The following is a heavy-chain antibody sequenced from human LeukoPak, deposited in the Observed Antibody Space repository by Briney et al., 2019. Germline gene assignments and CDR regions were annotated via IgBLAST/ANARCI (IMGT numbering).Heavy chain of an antibody. D-gene: IGHD2-2*01. CDR2: IIPIFGTA. J-gene: IGHJ6*02. CDR1: GGTFSSYA. Sequence: SVKVSCKASGGTFSSYAISWVRQALGQGLEWMGGIIPIFGTANYAQKFQGRVTITADESTSTAYMELSSLRSEDTAVYYCARGEYQLLFPTQYYYYGMDVWGQGTTVTVSS. V-gene: IGHV1-69*13. CDR3: ARGEYQLLFPTQYYYYGMDV.